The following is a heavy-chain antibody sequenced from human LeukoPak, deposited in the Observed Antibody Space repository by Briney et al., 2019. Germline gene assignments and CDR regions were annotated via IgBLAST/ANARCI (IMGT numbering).Heavy chain of an antibody. CDR2: IYYSGST. V-gene: IGHV4-59*01. J-gene: IGHJ6*03. CDR3: ARAPRGYYMDV. Sequence: PSETLSLTCTVSGGSISSYYWSWIRQPPGKGLEWIGYIYYSGSTNYNPSLKSRVTISVDTSKNQFSLKLSSVTAADTAVYYCARAPRGYYMDVWGKGTTVTVSS. CDR1: GGSISSYY.